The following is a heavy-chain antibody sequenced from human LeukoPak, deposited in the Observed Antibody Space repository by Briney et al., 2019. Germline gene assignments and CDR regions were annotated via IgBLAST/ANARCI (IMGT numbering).Heavy chain of an antibody. D-gene: IGHD4-23*01. Sequence: GGSLRLSCAASGFTVSSNYMSWVRQAPGKGLEWVSVIYSGGSTHYADSVKGRFTISRDNSKNTLYLQMNSLRAEDTAVYYCARARIGGNSYFDYWGQGTLVTVSS. CDR1: GFTVSSNY. CDR2: IYSGGST. CDR3: ARARIGGNSYFDY. J-gene: IGHJ4*02. V-gene: IGHV3-53*01.